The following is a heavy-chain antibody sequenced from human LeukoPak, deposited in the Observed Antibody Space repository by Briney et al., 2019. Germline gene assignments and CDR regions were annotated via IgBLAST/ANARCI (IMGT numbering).Heavy chain of an antibody. D-gene: IGHD4-23*01. CDR3: ARAGIGGEAFDI. CDR1: GFIVSRNY. Sequence: PGGSLRLSCAASGFIVSRNYMSWVRQAPGKGLKWVSVIYSGGSTYYADSVKGRFTISRHNSKNTLYLQMNSLRAEDTAVYYCARAGIGGEAFDIWGQGTMVTVSS. J-gene: IGHJ3*02. V-gene: IGHV3-53*04. CDR2: IYSGGST.